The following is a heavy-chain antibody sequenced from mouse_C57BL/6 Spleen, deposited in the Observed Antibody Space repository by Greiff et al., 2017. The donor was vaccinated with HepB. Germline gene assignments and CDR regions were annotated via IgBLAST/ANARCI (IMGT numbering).Heavy chain of an antibody. V-gene: IGHV1-50*01. D-gene: IGHD4-1*01. CDR2: IDPSDSYT. Sequence: QVQLQQPGAELVKPGASVKLSCKASGYTFTSYWMQWVKQRPGQGLEWIGEIDPSDSYTNYNQKFKGKATLTVDTSSSTAYMQLSSLTSEDSAVYYCARGTGTDYYFDYWGQGTTLTVSS. J-gene: IGHJ2*01. CDR3: ARGTGTDYYFDY. CDR1: GYTFTSYW.